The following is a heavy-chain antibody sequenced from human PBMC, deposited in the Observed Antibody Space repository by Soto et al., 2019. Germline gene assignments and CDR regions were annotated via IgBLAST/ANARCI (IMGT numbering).Heavy chain of an antibody. J-gene: IGHJ5*02. D-gene: IGHD2-21*02. Sequence: QLQLQESGSGLVKPSQILSLTCAVSGGSISSGGYSWSWIRQPPGKGLEWIGYIYHSGSTYYNPSLKSRVTISVDRSKNQFSLKLSSVTAADTAVYYCARGRDSCGGDCLNWFDPWGQGTLVTVSS. V-gene: IGHV4-30-2*01. CDR3: ARGRDSCGGDCLNWFDP. CDR1: GGSISSGGYS. CDR2: IYHSGST.